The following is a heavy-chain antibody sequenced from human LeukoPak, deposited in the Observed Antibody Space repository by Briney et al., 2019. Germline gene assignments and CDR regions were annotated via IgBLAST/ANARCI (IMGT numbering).Heavy chain of an antibody. Sequence: GESLKISCQSSGYNFINYWIGWVRQMPGKGLEWMGIIYPGDSDTRYSPSFQGQVTISADKSISTAYLQWSSLKASDTAMYYCASGGGGGSFHFDYWGQGTLVTVSS. CDR1: GYNFINYW. V-gene: IGHV5-51*01. CDR3: ASGGGGGSFHFDY. CDR2: IYPGDSDT. J-gene: IGHJ4*02. D-gene: IGHD2-15*01.